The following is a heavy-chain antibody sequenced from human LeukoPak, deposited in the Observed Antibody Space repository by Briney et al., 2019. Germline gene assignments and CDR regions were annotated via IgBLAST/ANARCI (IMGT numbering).Heavy chain of an antibody. V-gene: IGHV3-30-3*01. CDR3: ASRYSGYYDFWSGYEDY. J-gene: IGHJ4*02. D-gene: IGHD3-3*01. Sequence: TGRSLRLSCAASGFTFSSYAMHWVRQAPGKGLEWVAVISYDGSNKYYADSVKGRFTISRDNSKNTLYLQMNSLRAEDTAVHYCASRYSGYYDFWSGYEDYWGQGTLVTVSS. CDR1: GFTFSSYA. CDR2: ISYDGSNK.